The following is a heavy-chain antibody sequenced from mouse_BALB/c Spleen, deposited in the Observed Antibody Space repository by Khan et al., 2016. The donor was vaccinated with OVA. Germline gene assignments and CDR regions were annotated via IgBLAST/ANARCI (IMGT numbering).Heavy chain of an antibody. CDR3: ANHGSSSAWLTY. V-gene: IGHV1-7*01. Sequence: QVQLQQSGAELAKPVASVKMSCKASGYTFTSYWMHWVKQRPGQGLEWIGYINPSTGYTEYNQRFKDKATLTADKSSSTAYMQLSSLTSEESAVYYCANHGSSSAWLTYWGQGTLVTVSA. D-gene: IGHD1-1*01. CDR1: GYTFTSYW. CDR2: INPSTGYT. J-gene: IGHJ3*01.